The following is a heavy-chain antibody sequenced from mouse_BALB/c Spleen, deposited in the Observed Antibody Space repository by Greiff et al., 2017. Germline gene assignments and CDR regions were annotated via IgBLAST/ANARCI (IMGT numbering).Heavy chain of an antibody. CDR2: ISSGSSTI. J-gene: IGHJ3*01. CDR3: ASLSGDSFAY. CDR1: GFTFSSFG. Sequence: EVKVVESGGGLVQPGGSRKLSCAASGFTFSSFGMHWVRQAPEKGLEWVAYISSGSSTIYYADTVKGRFTISRDNPKNTLFLQMTSLRSEDTAMYYCASLSGDSFAYWGQGTLVTVSA. D-gene: IGHD3-1*01. V-gene: IGHV5-17*02.